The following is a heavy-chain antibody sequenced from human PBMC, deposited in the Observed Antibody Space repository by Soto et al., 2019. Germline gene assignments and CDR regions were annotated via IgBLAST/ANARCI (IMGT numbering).Heavy chain of an antibody. CDR1: GGFISSGDYY. J-gene: IGHJ6*03. CDR3: AREVVPATVDFYYYYIDF. CDR2: IEHSGSS. V-gene: IGHV4-31*03. Sequence: QVQLQESGPGLVKPSQTLSLTCTVSGGFISSGDYYWNWIRQLPGKGLEWIGYIEHSGSSFYNPSLKGRVALALDTSKNQFSRKLNSVSAADTAVYYCAREVVPATVDFYYYYIDFWGKGTTVTASS. D-gene: IGHD2-2*01.